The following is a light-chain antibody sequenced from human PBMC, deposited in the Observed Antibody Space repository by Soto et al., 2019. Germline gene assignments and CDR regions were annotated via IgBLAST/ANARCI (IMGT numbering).Light chain of an antibody. Sequence: EIVLTQSPGTLSLSPGERATLSCRASQSISSSYLAWYQQKPGQAPRLLIYGASSSATGIPDRFSRSGSGRDFSLTFSRLEPEGVTVYYCHEDDSSAWTCGQGAKVDSK. J-gene: IGKJ1*01. CDR3: HEDDSSAWT. V-gene: IGKV3-20*01. CDR2: GAS. CDR1: QSISSSY.